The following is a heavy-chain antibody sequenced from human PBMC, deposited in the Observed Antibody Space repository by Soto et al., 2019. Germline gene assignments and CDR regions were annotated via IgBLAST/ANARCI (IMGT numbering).Heavy chain of an antibody. D-gene: IGHD2-21*02. CDR3: AKDAVYGDGLWLAGN. CDR2: MTGSGGDI. J-gene: IGHJ4*02. CDR1: GFSVSRYA. V-gene: IGHV3-23*01. Sequence: EVQLLESGGGLVQPGGSLRLSCAASGFSVSRYAMMWVRQPPGKGQEWVAGMTGSGGDIRYADPVKGRFTISKDNSKNTLYLQMNSLGAVDTAIYYCAKDAVYGDGLWLAGNWGQGTLVTVSS.